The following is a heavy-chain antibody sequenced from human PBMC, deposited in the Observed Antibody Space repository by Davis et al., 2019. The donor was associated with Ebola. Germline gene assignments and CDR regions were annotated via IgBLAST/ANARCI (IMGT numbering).Heavy chain of an antibody. CDR3: ARGGYVDY. CDR1: GFTFSSYE. J-gene: IGHJ4*02. CDR2: SSSSGSII. Sequence: GESLKISCAASGFTFSSYEMNWVRQAPGKGLEWVSYSSSSGSIIYYADSVKGRFTISRDSAKNSLYLQMNSLRAEDTAVYYCARGGYVDYWGQGTLVTVSS. V-gene: IGHV3-48*03.